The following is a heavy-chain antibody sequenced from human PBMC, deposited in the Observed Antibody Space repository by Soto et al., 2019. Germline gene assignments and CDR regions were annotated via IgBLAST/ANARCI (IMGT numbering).Heavy chain of an antibody. CDR2: INAGNGYT. J-gene: IGHJ4*02. D-gene: IGHD2-21*01. CDR3: THLLSLAHPYSYL. CDR1: GYTFTTSA. V-gene: IGHV1-3*01. Sequence: GASVKVSCKTSGYTFTTSAMHWGRQAPGQSLEWMGYINAGNGYTKYSQKFQGRVTITRDTSASTVYMEVSSLKTEDTAVYYCTHLLSLAHPYSYLWGQGTQVTVSS.